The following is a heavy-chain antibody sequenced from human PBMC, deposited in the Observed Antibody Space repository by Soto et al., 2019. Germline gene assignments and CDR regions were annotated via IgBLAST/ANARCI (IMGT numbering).Heavy chain of an antibody. CDR3: ARSYYDSSGYYYDMDY. J-gene: IGHJ4*02. D-gene: IGHD3-22*01. Sequence: GESLKISCKGSGYNYDTYWIAWVRQMPGKGLEWMGIIFPRDSDTRYRPSFQGQVTISADRSTTTAYLQWYSLKASDTAMYYCARSYYDSSGYYYDMDYWGQGTLVTVSS. V-gene: IGHV5-51*01. CDR1: GYNYDTYW. CDR2: IFPRDSDT.